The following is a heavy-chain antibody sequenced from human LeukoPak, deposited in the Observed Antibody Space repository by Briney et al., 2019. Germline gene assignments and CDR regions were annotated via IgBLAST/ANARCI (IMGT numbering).Heavy chain of an antibody. D-gene: IGHD5-24*01. V-gene: IGHV3-9*01. J-gene: IGHJ4*02. Sequence: PGRSLRLSCTASGFSFDDYVIFCVRQSPGKGLEFSSSRSWNSDNIGYADSVKGRFTISRDNAKNSLYLQMNSLRAEDTAVYYCARGSAKIAERWLPPQRTHFDYWGQGTLVTVSS. CDR1: GFSFDDYV. CDR3: ARGSAKIAERWLPPQRTHFDY. CDR2: RSWNSDNI.